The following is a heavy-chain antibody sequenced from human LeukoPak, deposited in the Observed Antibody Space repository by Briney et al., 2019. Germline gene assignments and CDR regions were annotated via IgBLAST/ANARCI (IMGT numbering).Heavy chain of an antibody. D-gene: IGHD1-26*01. CDR1: GFTFSDSD. CDR2: IRDKASNYAT. V-gene: IGHV3-73*01. Sequence: GGSLRLSCAASGFTFSDSDMHWVRQTSGKGLEWVGRIRDKASNYATAYAAPVKGRFTISRDDSKNTACPQMNSLKTEDTAIYYCTYYRRDPRGFYYGMDVWGQGTTVTVSS. J-gene: IGHJ6*02. CDR3: TYYRRDPRGFYYGMDV.